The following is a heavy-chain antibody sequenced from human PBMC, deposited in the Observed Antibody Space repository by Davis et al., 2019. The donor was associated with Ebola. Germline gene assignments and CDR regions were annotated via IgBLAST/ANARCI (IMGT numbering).Heavy chain of an antibody. D-gene: IGHD2-2*01. J-gene: IGHJ5*02. CDR2: VNPNNGNT. V-gene: IGHV1-8*01. Sequence: AASVKVSCKASGYTITSYDINWVRQAPGQGLEWMGWVNPNNGNTGYAQKFQGRVTMTGNSSISTAYMELNSLRSEDTAVYYCVRSRSSTSGALPDESHNWFDPWGQGTLVTVSS. CDR3: VRSRSSTSGALPDESHNWFDP. CDR1: GYTITSYD.